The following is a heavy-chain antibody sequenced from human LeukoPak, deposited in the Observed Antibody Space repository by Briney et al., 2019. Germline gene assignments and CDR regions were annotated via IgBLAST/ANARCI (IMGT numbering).Heavy chain of an antibody. CDR3: AREALQIDYYYGMDV. CDR1: GYTFTGYY. CDR2: INPNSGGT. D-gene: IGHD3-22*01. Sequence: ASVKVSCKASGYTFTGYYMHWVRQAPGQGLEWMGWINPNSGGTNYAQKFQGWVTMTRDTSISTAYMELSRLRSDDTAVYYCAREALQIDYYYGMDVWGQGTTVTVSS. V-gene: IGHV1-2*04. J-gene: IGHJ6*02.